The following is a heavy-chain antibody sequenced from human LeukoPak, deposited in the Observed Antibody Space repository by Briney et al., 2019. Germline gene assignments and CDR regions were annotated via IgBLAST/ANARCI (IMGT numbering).Heavy chain of an antibody. D-gene: IGHD3-22*01. CDR1: GGSISSGDYY. J-gene: IGHJ4*02. V-gene: IGHV4-30-4*01. CDR3: ARSQDSSGYSPFDC. CDR2: IYYSGST. Sequence: SQTLSLTCTVSGGSISSGDYYWSWIRQPPGKGLEWIGYIYYSGSTYYNPSLKSRVTISVGTAKNQFSLKLTSVTAADTAVYYCARSQDSSGYSPFDCWGQGTLVTVSS.